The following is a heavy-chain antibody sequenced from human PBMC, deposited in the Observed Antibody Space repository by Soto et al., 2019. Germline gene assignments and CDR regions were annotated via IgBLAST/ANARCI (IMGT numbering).Heavy chain of an antibody. V-gene: IGHV5-10-1*01. J-gene: IGHJ6*02. Sequence: GESLKISCKGSGYSFTSYWISWVRQMPGKGLEWMGRIDPSDSYTNYSPSFQGHVTISADKSISTAYPQWSSLKASDTAMYYCASTPVDTAMVHYCYYGMDVWGQGTTVTVSS. CDR1: GYSFTSYW. CDR3: ASTPVDTAMVHYCYYGMDV. D-gene: IGHD5-18*01. CDR2: IDPSDSYT.